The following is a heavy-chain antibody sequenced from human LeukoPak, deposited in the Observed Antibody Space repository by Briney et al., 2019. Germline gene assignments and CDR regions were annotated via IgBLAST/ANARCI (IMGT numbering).Heavy chain of an antibody. D-gene: IGHD3-22*01. J-gene: IGHJ3*02. CDR2: INPSGGST. CDR1: GYTFTSYY. V-gene: IGHV1-46*01. Sequence: ASVKVSCKASGYTFTSYYMHWVRQAPGQGLEWMGIINPSGGSTSYAQKFQGRVTMTRDMSASTVYMELSSLRSEDTAVYYCARIPPNYYDSNLHAFDIWGQGTMVTVSS. CDR3: ARIPPNYYDSNLHAFDI.